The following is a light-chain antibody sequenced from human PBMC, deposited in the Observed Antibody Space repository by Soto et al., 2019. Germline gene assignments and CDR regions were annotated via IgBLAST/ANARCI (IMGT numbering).Light chain of an antibody. CDR2: GAS. Sequence: EIVMTQSPATLSVSPGERATLSCRASQSVSSDLAWYQQKPGQAPRPLIWGASTRATGIPARFSGSRSGAEFTLSISSLQSEDFAVYYCQQYNNWPRTFGQGTKVDIK. CDR3: QQYNNWPRT. V-gene: IGKV3-15*01. CDR1: QSVSSD. J-gene: IGKJ1*01.